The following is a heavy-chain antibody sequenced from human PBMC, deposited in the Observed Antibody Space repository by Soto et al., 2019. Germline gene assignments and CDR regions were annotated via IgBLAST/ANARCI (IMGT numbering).Heavy chain of an antibody. Sequence: QVQLQESGPGLLKPSETLSLTCSVSGDSMTGANWGWFRQSPEKGLEWIGYIDDSGRTNYNHSLRSRITITLDTSSNQFSLNLASGAAADAAVYYCTRARYGDHFDSWGQGTLVTVSS. V-gene: IGHV4-59*01. CDR2: IDDSGRT. CDR3: TRARYGDHFDS. J-gene: IGHJ4*02. D-gene: IGHD4-17*01. CDR1: GDSMTGAN.